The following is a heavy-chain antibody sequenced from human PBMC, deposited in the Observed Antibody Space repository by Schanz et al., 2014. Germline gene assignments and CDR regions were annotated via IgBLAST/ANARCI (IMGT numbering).Heavy chain of an antibody. CDR1: GFTFSSYS. CDR3: LAPDYGMDV. CDR2: INTGVNT. V-gene: IGHV3-23*01. J-gene: IGHJ6*02. Sequence: EVQLLESGGGLVQPGGSLRLSCSASGFTFSSYSMNWVRQAPGKGLEWVSAINTGVNTYYADSVRGRFTMSRDNSKNTLYLQMNSLRAEDTAVYYCLAPDYGMDVWGQGTTVTVSS.